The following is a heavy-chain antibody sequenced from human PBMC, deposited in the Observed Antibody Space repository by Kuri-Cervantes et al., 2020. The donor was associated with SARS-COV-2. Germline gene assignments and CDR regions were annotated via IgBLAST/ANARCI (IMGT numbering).Heavy chain of an antibody. CDR3: ARPHRYFDFWCGKTPFDN. CDR2: IIPVFTTP. D-gene: IGHD3-3*01. Sequence: SVNVSCKASGGTFNNYAISWVRQAPGQGLEWMGGIIPVFTTPTYAQKFHGRVTLSADESTSTVYMELSSLTSEDTAMYFCARPHRYFDFWCGKTPFDNWGQGTLVTVSS. CDR1: GGTFNNYA. J-gene: IGHJ4*02. V-gene: IGHV1-69*13.